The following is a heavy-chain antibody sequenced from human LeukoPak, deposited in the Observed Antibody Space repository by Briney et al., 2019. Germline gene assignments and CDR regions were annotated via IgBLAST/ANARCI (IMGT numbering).Heavy chain of an antibody. CDR2: ISGSGGST. CDR1: GFTFSSYA. J-gene: IGHJ4*02. V-gene: IGHV3-23*01. Sequence: GGSPRLSCAASGFTFSSYAMSWVRQAPGKGLEWVSAISGSGGSTYYADSVKGRFTISRDNSKNTLYLQMNSLRAEDTAVYYCAKAFGGWYNYFDYWGQGTLVTVSS. CDR3: AKAFGGWYNYFDY. D-gene: IGHD6-19*01.